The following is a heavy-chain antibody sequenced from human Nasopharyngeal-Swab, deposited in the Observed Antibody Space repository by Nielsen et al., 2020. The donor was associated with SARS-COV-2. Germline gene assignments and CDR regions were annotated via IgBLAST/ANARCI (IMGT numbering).Heavy chain of an antibody. CDR3: ARVPATGYYFDY. V-gene: IGHV2-70*01. D-gene: IGHD1-1*01. CDR1: GFSLSTSGMS. CDR2: IDWADDK. Sequence: SGPTLVKPTQTLTLTCTFSGFSLSTSGMSVSWIRQPPGKALEWLALIDWADDKYYSTSLKTSLTISKDTSKNQVVLTMTNMDPVDTATYYCARVPATGYYFDYWGQGTLVTVSS. J-gene: IGHJ4*02.